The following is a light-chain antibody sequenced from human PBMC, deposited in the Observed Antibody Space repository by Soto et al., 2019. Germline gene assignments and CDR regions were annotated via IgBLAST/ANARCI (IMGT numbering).Light chain of an antibody. CDR3: QQYYTLPLT. J-gene: IGKJ4*01. V-gene: IGKV4-1*01. Sequence: DIVMTQSPDSLAVSLGERATINCESSQSVLFTSNNKNYLAWYQQKPGQPPTLLLSWASARESGVPERFSGSGSGTLFTLSISSLQAEDVAVYYCQQYYTLPLTFGGGTKVDIK. CDR1: QSVLFTSNNKNY. CDR2: WAS.